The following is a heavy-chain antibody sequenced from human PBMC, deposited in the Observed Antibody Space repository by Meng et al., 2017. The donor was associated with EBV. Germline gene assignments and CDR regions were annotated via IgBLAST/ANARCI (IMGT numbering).Heavy chain of an antibody. V-gene: IGHV1-69*01. Sequence: QVLFVQPRAEGMKPGSSFKVSCKTSGGPFRNYAISWVRQAPGQGLEWLGGFLPRLGAPNYAQKFHGRVKITADESTSTHYMDLSSLRSEDTAIYYCASESGRGYTPDYWGQGTLVTVSS. D-gene: IGHD3-10*01. CDR2: FLPRLGAP. J-gene: IGHJ4*02. CDR3: ASESGRGYTPDY. CDR1: GGPFRNYA.